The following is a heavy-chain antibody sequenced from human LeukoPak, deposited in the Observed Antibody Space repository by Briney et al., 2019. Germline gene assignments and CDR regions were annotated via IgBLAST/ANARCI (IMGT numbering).Heavy chain of an antibody. CDR3: ARDHYYDSSGLPPDY. D-gene: IGHD3-22*01. V-gene: IGHV3-11*04. CDR2: VSDSGSTK. Sequence: GGSLRLSCAASGIIFSDYYMSWIRQAPGKGLEWISYVSDSGSTKYYADSVKGRFTISRDNDKNSLLLQMDSLRVEDTAVYYCARDHYYDSSGLPPDYWGQGTLVTVSS. J-gene: IGHJ4*02. CDR1: GIIFSDYY.